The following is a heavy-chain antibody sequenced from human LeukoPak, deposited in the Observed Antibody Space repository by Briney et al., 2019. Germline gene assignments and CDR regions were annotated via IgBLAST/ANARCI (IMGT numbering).Heavy chain of an antibody. J-gene: IGHJ4*02. D-gene: IGHD7-27*01. CDR3: ARDNQHWGIDH. V-gene: IGHV3-66*01. Sequence: GGSLRLSCTASGFSVSSSYMSWVRQAPGKGLEWVSILYSGGSTYYADSVKGRFTISRDNSKNTLYLQMNSLRAEDTAVYYCARDNQHWGIDHWGQGTLVTVSS. CDR1: GFSVSSSY. CDR2: LYSGGST.